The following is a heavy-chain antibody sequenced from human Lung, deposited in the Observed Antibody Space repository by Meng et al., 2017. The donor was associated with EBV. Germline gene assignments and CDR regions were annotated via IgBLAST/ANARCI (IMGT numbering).Heavy chain of an antibody. D-gene: IGHD6-19*01. CDR1: GYTFTSYD. J-gene: IGHJ4*02. CDR2: MNPNRGTT. V-gene: IGHV1-8*01. Sequence: QVQLGHSGAEVKKPGASVKVSCKASGYTFTSYDINWVRQGTGQGLEWMGWMNPNRGTTGYAQKFQGRVTMTRNISKSTAYMDLSSLRSEDTAVYYCATGVADFEYWGQGALVTVSS. CDR3: ATGVADFEY.